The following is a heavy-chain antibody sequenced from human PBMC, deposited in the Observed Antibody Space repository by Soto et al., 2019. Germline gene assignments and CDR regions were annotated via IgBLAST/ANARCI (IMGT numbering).Heavy chain of an antibody. CDR1: GYAFTSYG. CDR3: ASSRGYGGYEPDAFDI. J-gene: IGHJ3*02. D-gene: IGHD5-12*01. CDR2: ISPYNGDT. V-gene: IGHV1-18*01. Sequence: ASVKVSCKASGYAFTSYGISWVRQAPGQGLEWMGWISPYNGDTDYAQKFQGRVTMTRDTSTSTVYMELSSLRSEDTAVYYCASSRGYGGYEPDAFDIWGQGTMVTVSS.